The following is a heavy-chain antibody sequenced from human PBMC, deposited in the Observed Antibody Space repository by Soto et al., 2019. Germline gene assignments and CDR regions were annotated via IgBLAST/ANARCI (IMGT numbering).Heavy chain of an antibody. CDR2: ISSSGSTI. D-gene: IGHD2-21*01. V-gene: IGHV3-48*03. J-gene: IGHJ3*02. CDR3: ASSIVAPGAFDI. Sequence: PGGSLRLSCAASGFTFSSYEINWVRQAPGKGLEWVSYISSSGSTIYYADSVKGRFTISRDNAKNSLYLQMNSLRAEDTAVYYCASSIVAPGAFDIWGQGTMVTVSS. CDR1: GFTFSSYE.